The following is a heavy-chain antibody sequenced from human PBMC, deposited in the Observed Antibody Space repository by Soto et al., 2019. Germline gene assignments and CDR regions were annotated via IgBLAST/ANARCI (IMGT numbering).Heavy chain of an antibody. J-gene: IGHJ4*02. Sequence: GSLSRPAEASGFTFNSYSMNRVRPAPGKGLEWVSSISSSSSYIYYADSVKGRFTIARDNANSSLYLQMNSLRAEDTAVYYCASEPRGVAKYFDYWGQGTLVTVSS. D-gene: IGHD3-16*01. CDR2: ISSSSSYI. V-gene: IGHV3-21*01. CDR1: GFTFNSYS. CDR3: ASEPRGVAKYFDY.